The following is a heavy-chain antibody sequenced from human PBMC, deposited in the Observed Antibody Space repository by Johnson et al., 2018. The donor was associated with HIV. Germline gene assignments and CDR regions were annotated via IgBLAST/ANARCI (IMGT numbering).Heavy chain of an antibody. Sequence: VQLVESGGGVVQPGRSLRLSCAASGFTFSSYAMHWVRQAPGKGLEWVAVISYDGSNKYYADSVKGRFTISRDNSKNTLYLQMNSLRAEDMAVYYCANPTGSDAFDIWGQGTMVTVSS. CDR2: ISYDGSNK. CDR3: ANPTGSDAFDI. D-gene: IGHD1-1*01. J-gene: IGHJ3*02. V-gene: IGHV3-30-3*01. CDR1: GFTFSSYA.